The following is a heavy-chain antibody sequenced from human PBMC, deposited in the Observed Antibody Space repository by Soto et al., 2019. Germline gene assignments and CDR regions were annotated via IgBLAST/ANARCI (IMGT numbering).Heavy chain of an antibody. CDR2: ISYDGSNK. CDR3: AKERRGSGGTSHFDY. CDR1: GFTFSSYG. Sequence: QVQLVESGGGVVQPGRSLRLSCAASGFTFSSYGMHWVRQAPGKGLEWVAGISYDGSNKYYADSVKGRFTISRDNSKNTLYLQMNSLRAEDTAVYYCAKERRGSGGTSHFDYWGQGTLVTVSS. V-gene: IGHV3-30*18. D-gene: IGHD2-15*01. J-gene: IGHJ4*02.